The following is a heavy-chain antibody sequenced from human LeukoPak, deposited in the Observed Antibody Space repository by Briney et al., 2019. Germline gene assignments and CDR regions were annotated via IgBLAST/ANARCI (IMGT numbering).Heavy chain of an antibody. Sequence: GGSLRLSCAASGFTFSSYAMSWVRQAPGKGLEWVSAISGSGGSTYYADSVKGRFTISRDNSKNTLYLQMNSLRAEDTAVYYCAESYDSSGYYYFDYWGQGTLVTVSS. CDR3: AESYDSSGYYYFDY. CDR2: ISGSGGST. D-gene: IGHD3-22*01. J-gene: IGHJ4*02. CDR1: GFTFSSYA. V-gene: IGHV3-23*01.